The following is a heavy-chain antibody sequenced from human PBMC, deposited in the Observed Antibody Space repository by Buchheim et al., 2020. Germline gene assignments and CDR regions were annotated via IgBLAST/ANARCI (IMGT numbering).Heavy chain of an antibody. J-gene: IGHJ4*02. Sequence: EVQLLESGGGLVQPGGSLRLSCAASGFTFSSYAMSWVRQAPGKGLEWVSAISGSGGSTYYADSVKGRFTISRDNSKKQPYLQMNSLRAEDTAVYYCAKASTYYYDSSGYYYDYWGQGTL. CDR3: AKASTYYYDSSGYYYDY. CDR2: ISGSGGST. CDR1: GFTFSSYA. V-gene: IGHV3-23*01. D-gene: IGHD3-22*01.